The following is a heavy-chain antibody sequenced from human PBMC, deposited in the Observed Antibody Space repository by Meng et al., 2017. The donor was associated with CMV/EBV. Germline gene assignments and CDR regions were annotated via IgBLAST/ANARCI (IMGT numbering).Heavy chain of an antibody. J-gene: IGHJ5*02. D-gene: IGHD1-1*01. V-gene: IGHV4-61*02. CDR3: AREAFKVLFFPCDP. CDR2: IYTSGST. CDR1: GGSISSGSYY. Sequence: QVQRQRAGPRLGKPSQTRSLTSTVSGGSISSGSYYWCWIRQPAGKGLEWIGRIYTSGSTNYNPSLKSRVTISVDTSKNQFALKLSSVTAADTAVYYCAREAFKVLFFPCDPWCQGSLVTVAS.